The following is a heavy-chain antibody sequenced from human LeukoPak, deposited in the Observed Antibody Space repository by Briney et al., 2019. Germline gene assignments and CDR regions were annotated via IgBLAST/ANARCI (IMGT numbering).Heavy chain of an antibody. CDR2: ISGSGGST. D-gene: IGHD6-13*01. CDR3: AKARVIAAAGTGNWFDP. Sequence: GGSLRLSCAASGFTFSRYAMSWVRQAPGKGLEWVSAISGSGGSTYYADSVKGRFTISRDNSKNTLYLQMNSLRAEDTAVYYCAKARVIAAAGTGNWFDPWGRGTLVTVSS. CDR1: GFTFSRYA. J-gene: IGHJ5*02. V-gene: IGHV3-23*01.